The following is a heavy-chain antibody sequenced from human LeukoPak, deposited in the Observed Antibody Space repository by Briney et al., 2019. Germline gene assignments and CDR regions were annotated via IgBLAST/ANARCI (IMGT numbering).Heavy chain of an antibody. CDR2: IYYSGST. J-gene: IGHJ4*02. CDR1: GGSISSYY. D-gene: IGHD1-20*01. V-gene: IGHV4-59*01. CDR3: ARVSTGPTDNYYFDY. Sequence: PSETLSLTCTVSGGSISSYYWSWLRQPPGKGLEWIGYIYYSGSTNYNPSLKSRVTISVDTSKNQFSLKLSSVTAADTAVYYCARVSTGPTDNYYFDYWGQGTLVTVSS.